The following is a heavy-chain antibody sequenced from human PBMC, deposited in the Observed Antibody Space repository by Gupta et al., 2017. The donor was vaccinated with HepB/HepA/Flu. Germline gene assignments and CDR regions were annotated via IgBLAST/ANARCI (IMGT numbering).Heavy chain of an antibody. Sequence: QAQLVQSGAEVKKPGASLKVSCKAAGYTFTSYDINWVRQATGQGLEWMGWMNPNSGNTGYAQKFQGRVTITRNTSISTAYMELSSLRSEDTAVYYCARGRSRRRWFDPWGQGTLVTVSS. CDR1: GYTFTSYD. J-gene: IGHJ5*02. CDR2: MNPNSGNT. V-gene: IGHV1-8*03. CDR3: ARGRSRRRWFDP. D-gene: IGHD6-13*01.